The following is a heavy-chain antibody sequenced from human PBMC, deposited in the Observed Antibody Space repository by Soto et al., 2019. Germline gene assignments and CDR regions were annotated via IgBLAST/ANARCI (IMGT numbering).Heavy chain of an antibody. Sequence: PSETLSLTCTVSGGSTTSDYWSWIRQPPGKGLEWLGYIFHSLGAKYNPSLGSRGTISLDTSKNQLSLSLRSVTAADTAIYFCVRDPNGSGDYWGQGTLVTVSS. D-gene: IGHD3-10*01. V-gene: IGHV4-59*01. CDR2: IFHSLGA. J-gene: IGHJ4*02. CDR1: GGSTTSDY. CDR3: VRDPNGSGDY.